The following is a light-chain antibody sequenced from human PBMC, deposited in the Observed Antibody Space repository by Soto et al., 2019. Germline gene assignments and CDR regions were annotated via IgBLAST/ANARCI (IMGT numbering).Light chain of an antibody. Sequence: DIQMTQSPSSVSASVGDRVTITCRASQGINNWLAWYQQKPGKAPNLLIYTASTLESGVPSRFRGSGSGTDFTLTISNLQPEDFAAYYCQQVHSFPLTFGGGTKVDIK. J-gene: IGKJ4*01. V-gene: IGKV1D-12*01. CDR2: TAS. CDR1: QGINNW. CDR3: QQVHSFPLT.